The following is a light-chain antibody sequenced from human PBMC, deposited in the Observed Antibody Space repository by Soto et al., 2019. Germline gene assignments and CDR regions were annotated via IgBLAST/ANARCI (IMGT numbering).Light chain of an antibody. CDR1: SSNIGSNY. CDR3: AAWDDSLSGRNV. V-gene: IGLV1-47*01. J-gene: IGLJ1*01. Sequence: QSALTQPPSASGTPGQRVTISCSGSSSNIGSNYVYWYQQLPGTAPKLLIYRNNQRPSGVPDRSSGSKSGTSASLAISGLRSEDEADYYCAAWDDSLSGRNVFGTGTKVTVL. CDR2: RNN.